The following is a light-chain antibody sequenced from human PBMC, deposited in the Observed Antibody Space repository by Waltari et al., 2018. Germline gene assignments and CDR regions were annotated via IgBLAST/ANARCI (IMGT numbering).Light chain of an antibody. J-gene: IGKJ1*01. V-gene: IGKV1-5*03. CDR3: QHYNSYPWT. CDR2: ASY. CDR1: ESISSR. Sequence: DIQMTQSPSTLSASVGDRVSITCRASESISSRFLAWYQQKPGKAPKLLIYASYSLESGVPSRFGGSGSGTEFSLTISSLQPDDFATYYCQHYNSYPWTFGRGTKVEIK.